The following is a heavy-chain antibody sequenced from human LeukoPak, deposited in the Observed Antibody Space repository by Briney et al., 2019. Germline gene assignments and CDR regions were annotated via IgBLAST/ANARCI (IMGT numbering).Heavy chain of an antibody. CDR2: ISWNSGSI. CDR3: AKDISGSPYYFDY. Sequence: GGSLRLSCAASGFTFDDYGMSWVRQAPGKGLEWVSGISWNSGSIGYADSVKGRFTISRDNAKNSLYLQMNSLRAEDTALYYCAKDISGSPYYFDYWGQGTLVTVSS. V-gene: IGHV3-9*01. J-gene: IGHJ4*02. D-gene: IGHD1-26*01. CDR1: GFTFDDYG.